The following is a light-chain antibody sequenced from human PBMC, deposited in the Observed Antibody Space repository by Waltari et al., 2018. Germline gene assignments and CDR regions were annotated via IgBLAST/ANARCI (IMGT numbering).Light chain of an antibody. CDR2: EDD. CDR1: SGNIASNY. V-gene: IGLV6-57*04. Sequence: NFMLTQPHSVSGSPGKTVTISCTRSSGNIASNYVQWYQQRPGRAPTTVIFEDDQRPSVVPDRFSGSIDSSSNSASLSISGLKTEDEADYYCQSYDSNIQGVFGGGTKLTVL. CDR3: QSYDSNIQGV. J-gene: IGLJ3*02.